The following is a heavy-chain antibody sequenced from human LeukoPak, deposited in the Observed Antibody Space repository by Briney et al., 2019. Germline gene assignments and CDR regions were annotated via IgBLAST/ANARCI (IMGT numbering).Heavy chain of an antibody. Sequence: GGSLRLSCAASGFTFSNAWMSWVRQAPGKGLEWVGRIKSKTDGGTTDYAAPVKGRFTISRDDSKNTPYLQMNSLKTEDTAVYYCTTVKSMVRGVFDYWGQGTLVTVSS. D-gene: IGHD3-10*01. CDR3: TTVKSMVRGVFDY. J-gene: IGHJ4*02. CDR2: IKSKTDGGTT. CDR1: GFTFSNAW. V-gene: IGHV3-15*01.